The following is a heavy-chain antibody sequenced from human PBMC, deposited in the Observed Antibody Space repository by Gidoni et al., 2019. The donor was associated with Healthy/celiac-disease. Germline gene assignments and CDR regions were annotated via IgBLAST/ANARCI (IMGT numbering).Heavy chain of an antibody. Sequence: QLPLVQSRAEVKKPGPSVTVSCMASGYTFTSYGISWLRQAPGQGLEWMGWISAYNGNTNYAQKLQGRVTMTTDTSTSTAYMELRSLGSDDTDVYYCASSPYGSGSYGYYWGQGTLVTVSS. V-gene: IGHV1-18*01. D-gene: IGHD3-10*01. CDR1: GYTFTSYG. J-gene: IGHJ4*02. CDR2: ISAYNGNT. CDR3: ASSPYGSGSYGYY.